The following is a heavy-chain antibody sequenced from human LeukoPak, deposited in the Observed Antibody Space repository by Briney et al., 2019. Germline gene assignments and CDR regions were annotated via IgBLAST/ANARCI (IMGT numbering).Heavy chain of an antibody. J-gene: IGHJ5*02. V-gene: IGHV4-4*07. CDR1: SGSISNFH. CDR2: VFTSGST. Sequence: PSETLSLTCTVSSGSISNFHWTWIRQPAGKGLEWIGRVFTSGSTNYNPSLKSRVTMSVDTSKNQFSLKLSSMTAADTAVYYCARGGYYGSGNDFRFDPWGQGTLVTVSS. CDR3: ARGGYYGSGNDFRFDP. D-gene: IGHD3-10*01.